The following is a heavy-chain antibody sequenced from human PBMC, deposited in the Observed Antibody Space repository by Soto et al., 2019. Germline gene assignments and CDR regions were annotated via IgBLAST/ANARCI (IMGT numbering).Heavy chain of an antibody. J-gene: IGHJ4*02. D-gene: IGHD3-10*01. V-gene: IGHV3-48*03. CDR3: TRAAWFPYLSFY. Sequence: EVQLVESGGGLVQPGGSLRLSCAASGFTFSRFELHWVRQAPGKGLEWISYISSSGSTAYYATSVEGRFTISRDNANNSVYLHMDSLKAEDTALYYCTRAAWFPYLSFYWGQGALVTVSS. CDR1: GFTFSRFE. CDR2: ISSSGSTA.